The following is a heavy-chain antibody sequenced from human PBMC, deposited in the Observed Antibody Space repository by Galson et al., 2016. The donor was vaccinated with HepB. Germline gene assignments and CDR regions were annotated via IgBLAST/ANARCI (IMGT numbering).Heavy chain of an antibody. D-gene: IGHD6-19*01. CDR3: AKDRGQWLVNPDALDS. Sequence: SLRLSCAGSGFTFSNYGMHWVRQAPGKGLEWVAVISYHGSDRYYADSVKGRFTISRDNSKDTLYLRMNSLRPEDTAVYYCAKDRGQWLVNPDALDSWGQGTLVTVSS. V-gene: IGHV3-30*18. CDR2: ISYHGSDR. J-gene: IGHJ4*02. CDR1: GFTFSNYG.